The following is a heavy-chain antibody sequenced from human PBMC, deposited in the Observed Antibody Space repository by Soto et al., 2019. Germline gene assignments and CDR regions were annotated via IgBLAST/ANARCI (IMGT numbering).Heavy chain of an antibody. CDR3: AREGDTMIVVVNFYYYGMDV. Sequence: EVQLVESGGGLVQPGGSLRLSCAASGFTFSSYSMNWVRQAPGKGLEWVSYISSSSSTIYYADSVKGRFTISRDNAKNSLYLQMNSLRDADTAVYYCAREGDTMIVVVNFYYYGMDVWGQGTTVTVSS. V-gene: IGHV3-48*02. D-gene: IGHD3-22*01. CDR2: ISSSSSTI. J-gene: IGHJ6*02. CDR1: GFTFSSYS.